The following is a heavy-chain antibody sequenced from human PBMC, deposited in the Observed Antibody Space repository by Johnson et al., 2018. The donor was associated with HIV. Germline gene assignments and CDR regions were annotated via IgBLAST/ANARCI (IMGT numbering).Heavy chain of an antibody. V-gene: IGHV3-72*01. CDR3: ARGPGGFGAFDI. D-gene: IGHD2-8*02. CDR1: GFTFSDHY. J-gene: IGHJ3*02. CDR2: TRNKANSYTT. Sequence: VQLVESGGGLVQPGGSLRLSCAASGFTFSDHYMDWVRQAPGKGLEWVGRTRNKANSYTTEYAASVKGRFTISRDDSKNSLYLQMNSLRAEDTAVYYCARGPGGFGAFDIWGQGTMVTVSS.